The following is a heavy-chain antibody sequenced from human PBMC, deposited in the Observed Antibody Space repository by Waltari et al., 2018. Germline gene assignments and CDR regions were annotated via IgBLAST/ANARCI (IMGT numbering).Heavy chain of an antibody. CDR3: AGDRAIGLFFDY. CDR2: VYHSGKT. CDR1: GDSISGNYW. D-gene: IGHD2-2*01. V-gene: IGHV4-4*02. J-gene: IGHJ4*02. Sequence: VQLQESGQGLVKPSGTLSLTCAVSGDSISGNYWWSWVRQSPEKGLEWIGQVYHSGKTNYNPSLQSRVTISVDKPKNQFSLNLNSVTAADTAVYYCAGDRAIGLFFDYWGRGTLVTVSS.